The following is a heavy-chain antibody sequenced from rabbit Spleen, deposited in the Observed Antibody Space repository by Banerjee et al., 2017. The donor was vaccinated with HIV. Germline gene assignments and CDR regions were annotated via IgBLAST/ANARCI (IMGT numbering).Heavy chain of an antibody. J-gene: IGHJ4*01. V-gene: IGHV1S7*01. CDR3: ARDPAYASGGGASIPYL. Sequence: QLKESGGGLVQPGGSLKLSCKASGFTLSSYYMNWVRQAPGKGLEWIGYIDPIFHITTYANWVNGRFSISRENTQNTVSLQLNSLTAADTATYFCARDPAYASGGGASIPYLWGPGTLVTVS. CDR2: IDPIFHIT. CDR1: GFTLSSYY. D-gene: IGHD1-1*01.